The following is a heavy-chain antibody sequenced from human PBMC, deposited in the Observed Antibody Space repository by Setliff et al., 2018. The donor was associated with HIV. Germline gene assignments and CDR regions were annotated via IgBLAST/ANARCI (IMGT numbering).Heavy chain of an antibody. Sequence: SETLSLTCTVSGGSISSYYWSWIRQPAGKGLEWIGRIYTSGSTNYNPSLTSLVSMSVDTSKNQFSLKLSSVPDADTPVYYCAREESTEDYGAGSYGPTFPPPLIYWGQGTLVTVSS. CDR3: AREESTEDYGAGSYGPTFPPPLIY. J-gene: IGHJ4*02. D-gene: IGHD3-10*01. CDR1: GGSISSYY. V-gene: IGHV4-4*07. CDR2: IYTSGST.